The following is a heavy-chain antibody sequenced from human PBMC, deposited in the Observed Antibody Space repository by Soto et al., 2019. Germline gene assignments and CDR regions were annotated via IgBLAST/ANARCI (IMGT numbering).Heavy chain of an antibody. D-gene: IGHD4-17*01. Sequence: GGSLRLSCAASGFTFSSYAMSWVRQAPGKGLEWVSAISGSGGSTYYADSVKGRFTISRDNSKNTLYLQMNSLRAEDTAVYYCARGSRGLRAYYFDYWGQGTLVTVSS. CDR1: GFTFSSYA. V-gene: IGHV3-23*01. CDR3: ARGSRGLRAYYFDY. CDR2: ISGSGGST. J-gene: IGHJ4*02.